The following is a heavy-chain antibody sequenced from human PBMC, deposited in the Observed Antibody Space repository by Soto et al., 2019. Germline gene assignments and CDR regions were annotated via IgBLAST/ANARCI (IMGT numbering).Heavy chain of an antibody. J-gene: IGHJ5*02. CDR1: GGTFSIYT. V-gene: IGHV1-69*02. CDR3: ATTALIVLVPAAMEGWFDP. Sequence: SVNVSCKASGGTFSIYTISWVRQAPGQGLEWMGRIIPILGMANYAQKFQGRVTITADKSTSTAYMELSSLRSEDTAVYYCATTALIVLVPAAMEGWFDPWGQGTLVTVSS. D-gene: IGHD2-2*01. CDR2: IIPILGMA.